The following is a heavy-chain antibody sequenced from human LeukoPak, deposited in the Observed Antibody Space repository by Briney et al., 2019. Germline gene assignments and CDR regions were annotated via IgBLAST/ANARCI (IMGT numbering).Heavy chain of an antibody. CDR3: ARGGELRYFDWLLSGAFDI. Sequence: ASVKVSCKASGYTFTGYYTHWVRQAPGQGLEWMGWINPNSGGTNYAQKFQGWVTMTRDTSISTAYMELSRLRSDDTAVYYCARGGELRYFDWLLSGAFDIWGQGTMVTVSS. CDR2: INPNSGGT. J-gene: IGHJ3*02. D-gene: IGHD3-9*01. CDR1: GYTFTGYY. V-gene: IGHV1-2*04.